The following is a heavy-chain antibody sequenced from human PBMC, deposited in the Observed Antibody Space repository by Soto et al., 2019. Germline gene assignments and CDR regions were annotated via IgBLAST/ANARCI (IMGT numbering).Heavy chain of an antibody. CDR2: IYYSGST. V-gene: IGHV4-39*01. J-gene: IGHJ4*02. Sequence: SETLSLTCTVSGGSISSSSYYWGWIRQPPGKGLEWIGSIYYSGSTNYNPSLKSRVTISVDTSKNKFSLKLSSVTAADTAVYYFARHRRYYYDGSALGGCEIDYWGQGTLVTVSS. CDR1: GGSISSSSYY. CDR3: ARHRRYYYDGSALGGCEIDY. D-gene: IGHD3-22*01.